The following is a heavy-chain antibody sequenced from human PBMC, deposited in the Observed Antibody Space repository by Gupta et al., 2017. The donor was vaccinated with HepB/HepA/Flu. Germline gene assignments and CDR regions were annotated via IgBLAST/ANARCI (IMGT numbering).Heavy chain of an antibody. CDR3: ARDKKPRFPTENYYYGMDV. CDR2: IYHSGNT. CDR1: GGSISSTNW. D-gene: IGHD1-14*01. J-gene: IGHJ6*02. Sequence: QVQLQESGPGLVKPSGTLSLICAVSGGSISSTNWWTWVRQPPGKALEWIGEIYHSGNTNYNPSLKSRVTMSLDKSKNQFSLKLISVTAADTAVYYCARDKKPRFPTENYYYGMDVWGRGTTVTISS. V-gene: IGHV4-4*02.